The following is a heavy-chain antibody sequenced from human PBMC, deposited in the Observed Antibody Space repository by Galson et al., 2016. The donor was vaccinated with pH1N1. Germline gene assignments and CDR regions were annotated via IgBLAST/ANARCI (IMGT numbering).Heavy chain of an antibody. Sequence: PALVKPTQTLTLTCTFSGFSLSTSGMCVSWIRQPPGKALEWLALIGWDDDKYYSTSLKTRLTISKDTSKNQVVLTMTNMDPVDTATYYCARFNYGYYVNYFDYWGQGTLVTVSS. CDR2: IGWDDDK. V-gene: IGHV2-70*01. CDR1: GFSLSTSGMC. D-gene: IGHD4-17*01. CDR3: ARFNYGYYVNYFDY. J-gene: IGHJ4*02.